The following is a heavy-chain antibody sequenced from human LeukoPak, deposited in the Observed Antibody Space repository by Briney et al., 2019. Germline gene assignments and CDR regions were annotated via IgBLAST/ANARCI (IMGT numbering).Heavy chain of an antibody. CDR3: VRLQRDWFDP. CDR1: GGSISSGDYY. J-gene: IGHJ5*02. V-gene: IGHV4-30-4*01. CDR2: IYYSGST. Sequence: SETLSLTCTVSGGSISSGDYYWSWIRQPPGKGLEWIGYIYYSGSTYYNPSLKSRVTISVDTSKNQFSLKLSSVTAADTAVYYCVRLQRDWFDPWGQGTLVTVSS.